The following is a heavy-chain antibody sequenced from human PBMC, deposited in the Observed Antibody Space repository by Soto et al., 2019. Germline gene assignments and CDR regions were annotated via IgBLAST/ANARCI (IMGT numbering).Heavy chain of an antibody. CDR2: IYYSGST. D-gene: IGHD4-17*01. J-gene: IGHJ5*02. V-gene: IGHV4-39*01. Sequence: SETLSLTCTVSGRSISSSSYYWGWIRQPPGKGLEWIGSIYYSGSTYYNPSLKSRVTISVDTSKNQFSLKLSSVTAADTAVYYCARQEYDYGDYWFDPWGQGTLVTVSS. CDR3: ARQEYDYGDYWFDP. CDR1: GRSISSSSYY.